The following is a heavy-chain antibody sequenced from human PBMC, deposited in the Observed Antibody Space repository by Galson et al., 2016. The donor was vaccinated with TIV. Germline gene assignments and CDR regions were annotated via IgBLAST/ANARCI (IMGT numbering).Heavy chain of an antibody. V-gene: IGHV5-51*01. D-gene: IGHD3-3*01. Sequence: QSGAEVKKPGESLKISCKASGYSFATFWVGWVRQMPGQGLEWMGVIYPADSETRYSPSFQGQVTISADKSISTAYLQWSSLKASDTAIYYCAGHHDFWRGPGYFYMDVWGKGTTVSVSS. CDR2: IYPADSET. J-gene: IGHJ6*03. CDR3: AGHHDFWRGPGYFYMDV. CDR1: GYSFATFW.